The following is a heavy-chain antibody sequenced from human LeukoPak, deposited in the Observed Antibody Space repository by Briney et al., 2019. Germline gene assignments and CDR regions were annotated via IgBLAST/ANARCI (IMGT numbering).Heavy chain of an antibody. CDR1: GGSISNGGYY. D-gene: IGHD1-14*01. CDR2: NYDSGTT. J-gene: IGHJ4*02. V-gene: IGHV4-31*03. CDR3: ARGGDRRGFDY. Sequence: ASQTLSLTCTVSGGSISNGGYYWSWIRQHPGRGLEWLGYNYDSGTTYYNPALQGRVPISVDTSGNQFSLKLTSLTAADTPVYYCARGGDRRGFDYWGQGTLVSVSS.